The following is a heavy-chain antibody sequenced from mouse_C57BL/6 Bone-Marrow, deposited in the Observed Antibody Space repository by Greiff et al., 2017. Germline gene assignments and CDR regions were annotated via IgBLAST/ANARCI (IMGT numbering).Heavy chain of an antibody. CDR1: GFTFSSYG. CDR2: ISSGGSYT. J-gene: IGHJ4*01. V-gene: IGHV5-6*02. Sequence: EVKLVESGGDLVKPGGSLKLSCAASGFTFSSYGMSWVRQTPDKRLEWVATISSGGSYTYYPDSVKGRFTISRDNAKNTLYLQLSSLKSEDTAMYYCARGRGLDYAMDYWGQGTSVTVSS. CDR3: ARGRGLDYAMDY.